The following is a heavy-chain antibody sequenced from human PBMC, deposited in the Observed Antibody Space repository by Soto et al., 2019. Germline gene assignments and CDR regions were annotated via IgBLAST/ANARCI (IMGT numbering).Heavy chain of an antibody. J-gene: IGHJ4*02. D-gene: IGHD3-10*01. CDR1: GGSFSGYY. Sequence: SETLSLTCAVYGGSFSGYYWSWIRQPPGKGLEWIGEINHSGSTNYNPSLKSRVTISVDTSKNQFSLKLSSVTAADTAVYYCARGYRYYGSGSYYMGWGQGTLVTVSS. V-gene: IGHV4-34*01. CDR3: ARGYRYYGSGSYYMG. CDR2: INHSGST.